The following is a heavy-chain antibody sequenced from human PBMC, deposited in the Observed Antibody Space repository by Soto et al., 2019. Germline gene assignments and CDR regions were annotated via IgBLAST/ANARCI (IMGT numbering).Heavy chain of an antibody. Sequence: QVQLVQSGAEVKKPGSSVKVSCKASGGTFSSYTISWVRQAPGQGLEWMGRIIPILGIANYAQKFQGRVTITADKSTSTDYMELSSQRSEDTAMHYCVGANLGYCSGGSCTDYRGQGNLVTVSS. D-gene: IGHD2-15*01. CDR2: IIPILGIA. J-gene: IGHJ4*02. CDR3: VGANLGYCSGGSCTDY. CDR1: GGTFSSYT. V-gene: IGHV1-69*02.